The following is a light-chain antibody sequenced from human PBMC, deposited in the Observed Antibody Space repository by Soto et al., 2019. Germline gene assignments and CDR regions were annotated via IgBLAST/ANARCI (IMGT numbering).Light chain of an antibody. CDR2: GAS. Sequence: DIPMTQSPCSLSASVGDRVTITCRASQGISDYLAWYQQKPGKVPKLLIYGASILQSGAPSRFSGSGSGTDFTLTISSLEPEDVATYYCQKYNSAPFTFGHGTKVYIK. CDR1: QGISDY. V-gene: IGKV1-27*01. CDR3: QKYNSAPFT. J-gene: IGKJ3*01.